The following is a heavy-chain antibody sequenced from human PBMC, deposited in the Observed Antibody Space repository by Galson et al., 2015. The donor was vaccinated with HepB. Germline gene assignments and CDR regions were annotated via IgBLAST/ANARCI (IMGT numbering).Heavy chain of an antibody. Sequence: SLRLSCAASVFTLSTYGMSWVRQAPGKGLEWVSTINDNGGNTHYADSVKGRFTISRDNSKNTLYLHMNSLRAEDTAVYYCAKDAGGTNSGPFDYWGQGTLVTVSS. CDR2: INDNGGNT. CDR1: VFTLSTYG. CDR3: AKDAGGTNSGPFDY. D-gene: IGHD1-26*01. J-gene: IGHJ4*02. V-gene: IGHV3-23*01.